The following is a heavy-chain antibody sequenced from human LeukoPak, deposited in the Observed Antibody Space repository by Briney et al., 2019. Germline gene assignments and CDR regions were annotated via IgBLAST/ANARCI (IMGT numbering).Heavy chain of an antibody. CDR1: GFTFSSYW. V-gene: IGHV3-7*01. CDR3: ARESSGWYGFDY. CDR2: IKTDGSQI. D-gene: IGHD6-19*01. J-gene: IGHJ4*02. Sequence: HPGGSLRLSCVASGFTFSSYWMTWVRQAPGKGLEWVANIKTDGSQIYYVDSVRGRFTISRDNAKNSLYLQMNSLRVEDTAVYYCARESSGWYGFDYWGQGTLVTVSS.